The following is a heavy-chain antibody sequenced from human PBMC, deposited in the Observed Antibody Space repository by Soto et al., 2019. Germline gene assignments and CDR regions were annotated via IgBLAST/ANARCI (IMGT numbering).Heavy chain of an antibody. CDR3: AREQSGSSMGYYYYYMDV. Sequence: ASVKVSCKASGYTFTSYGISWVRQAPGQGLEWMGWISAYNGNTNYAQKLQGRVTITTDTSTSTAYMELRSLRSDDTAVYYCAREQSGSSMGYYYYYMDVWGKGTTVTVSS. V-gene: IGHV1-18*01. CDR2: ISAYNGNT. D-gene: IGHD2-21*01. CDR1: GYTFTSYG. J-gene: IGHJ6*03.